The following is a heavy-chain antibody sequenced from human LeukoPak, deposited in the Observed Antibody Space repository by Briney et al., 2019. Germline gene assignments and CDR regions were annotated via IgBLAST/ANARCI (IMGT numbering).Heavy chain of an antibody. Sequence: SETLSLTCTVSGGSISSSSYYWGWIRQPPGKGLEWIGSIYYSGSTYYNPSLKSRVTISVDTSKNQFSLKLSSVTAADTAVYYCADSIAVAGSGYYYGMDVWGQGTTVTVSS. J-gene: IGHJ6*02. D-gene: IGHD6-19*01. V-gene: IGHV4-39*07. CDR3: ADSIAVAGSGYYYGMDV. CDR1: GGSISSSSYY. CDR2: IYYSGST.